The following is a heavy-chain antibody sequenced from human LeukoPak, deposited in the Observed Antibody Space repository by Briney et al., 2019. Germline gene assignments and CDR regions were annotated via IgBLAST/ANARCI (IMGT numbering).Heavy chain of an antibody. CDR3: ARQCCMVGGTIDY. Sequence: GESLKISFKGSGYSFTSYWIGWVRQMHGKGLEWMGIIYPGDSDTRYSPSFQGQVTISADKSISTAYLQWSSLKASDTAMYYCARQCCMVGGTIDYWGQGTLVTVSS. CDR1: GYSFTSYW. V-gene: IGHV5-51*01. D-gene: IGHD1-26*01. J-gene: IGHJ4*02. CDR2: IYPGDSDT.